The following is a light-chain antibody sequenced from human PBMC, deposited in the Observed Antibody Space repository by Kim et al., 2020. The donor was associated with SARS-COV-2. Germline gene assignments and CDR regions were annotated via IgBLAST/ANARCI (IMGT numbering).Light chain of an antibody. CDR3: NSRDSNDNVV. J-gene: IGLJ2*01. CDR1: SLRSYY. CDR2: SKN. Sequence: SSELPQDPAESVALGQTVRITCQGDSLRSYYATWYQQKPGQAPILVIYSKNNRPSGITDRFSGSSSGNTASLTITGTQAGDEADYYCNSRDSNDNVVFGGGTQLTVL. V-gene: IGLV3-19*01.